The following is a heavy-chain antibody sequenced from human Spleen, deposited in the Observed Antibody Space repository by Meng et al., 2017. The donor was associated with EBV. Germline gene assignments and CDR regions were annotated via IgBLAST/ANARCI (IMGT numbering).Heavy chain of an antibody. CDR2: FYYSGTT. Sequence: QLDLKESGPGLVKPSGTLSLTCSGSGGYISSSGYHWAWIRQPPGKGLEWIGNFYYSGTTYYKSSLQSRVTMSVDTSKNQFSLRVTSVIAADTAVYYCARGYNGFFDHWGQGTLVTVSS. CDR1: GGYISSSGYH. J-gene: IGHJ4*02. V-gene: IGHV4-39*07. D-gene: IGHD5-12*01. CDR3: ARGYNGFFDH.